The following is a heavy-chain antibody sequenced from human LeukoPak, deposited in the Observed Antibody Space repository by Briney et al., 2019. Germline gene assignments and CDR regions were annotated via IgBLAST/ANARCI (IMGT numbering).Heavy chain of an antibody. J-gene: IGHJ4*02. CDR1: GGTFSSYA. CDR2: IIPIFGTA. Sequence: ASVKVSCKASGGTFSSYAISWVRQAPGQGLEWMGGIIPIFGTANYAQKFQGRVTITADESTSTAYMELSSLRSEDTAVYYCARVYYDSSGYYGLSNWGQGTLVTVSS. V-gene: IGHV1-69*13. D-gene: IGHD3-22*01. CDR3: ARVYYDSSGYYGLSN.